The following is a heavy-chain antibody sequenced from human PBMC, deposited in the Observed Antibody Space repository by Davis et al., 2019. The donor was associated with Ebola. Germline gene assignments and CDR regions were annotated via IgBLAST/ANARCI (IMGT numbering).Heavy chain of an antibody. CDR1: GYRFTSYY. CDR2: INPITGGT. V-gene: IGHV1-46*01. J-gene: IGHJ3*02. D-gene: IGHD3-22*01. CDR3: AREGGRYYDSSGYVFDI. Sequence: ASVKVSCKASGYRFTSYYMHWVRQAPGQGLEWMGIINPITGGTSYAQNLQVRVNMTRDTSTSTVYMELSSLRSEDTAVYYCAREGGRYYDSSGYVFDIWGQGTTVKVSS.